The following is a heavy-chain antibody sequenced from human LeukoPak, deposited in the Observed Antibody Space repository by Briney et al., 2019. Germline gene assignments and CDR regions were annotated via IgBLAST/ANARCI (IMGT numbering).Heavy chain of an antibody. Sequence: PSETLSLTCTVSGGSISSSSYYWGWIRQPPGKGLEWIGSIYYSGSTYYNPSLKSRVTISVDTSKNQFSLKLSSVTAADTAVYYCARIDKSARTTAGEDWGQGTLVTVSS. J-gene: IGHJ4*02. CDR2: IYYSGST. V-gene: IGHV4-39*01. D-gene: IGHD1-7*01. CDR3: ARIDKSARTTAGED. CDR1: GGSISSSSYY.